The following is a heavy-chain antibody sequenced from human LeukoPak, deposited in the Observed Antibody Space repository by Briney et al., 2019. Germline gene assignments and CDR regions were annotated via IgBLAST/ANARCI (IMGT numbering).Heavy chain of an antibody. CDR1: AGSISSHY. J-gene: IGHJ4*02. CDR2: IYYSGST. V-gene: IGHV4-59*08. D-gene: IGHD3-22*01. CDR3: ARGMYYYDGSGDY. Sequence: SETLSLTCTVSAGSISSHYWSWIRQPPGKGLEWIGYIYYSGSTNYNPSLKSRVTISINTSKNQFSLNLTSVTAADTAVYYCARGMYYYDGSGDYWGQGTLVTVSS.